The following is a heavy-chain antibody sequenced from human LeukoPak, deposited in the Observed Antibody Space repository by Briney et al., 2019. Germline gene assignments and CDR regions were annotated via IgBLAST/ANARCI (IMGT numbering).Heavy chain of an antibody. CDR2: ISYDGSNK. V-gene: IGHV3-30-3*01. Sequence: HPGSSLRLSCAASGFTFSSYAMHWVRQAPGKGLEWVAVISYDGSNKYYADSVKGRFTISRDNSKNTLYLQMNSLRAEDTAVYYCARDPSQQLADGTTTVRYGMDVWGQGTTVTVSS. CDR3: ARDPSQQLADGTTTVRYGMDV. D-gene: IGHD6-13*01. CDR1: GFTFSSYA. J-gene: IGHJ6*02.